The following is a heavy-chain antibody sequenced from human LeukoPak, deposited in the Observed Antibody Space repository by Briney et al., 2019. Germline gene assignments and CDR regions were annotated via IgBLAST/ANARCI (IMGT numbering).Heavy chain of an antibody. CDR1: GFTFSSYA. CDR3: AREAGHTMITFDLRDGGYFDY. D-gene: IGHD3-16*01. J-gene: IGHJ4*02. Sequence: HPGGSLRLSCAASGFTFSSYAMSWVRQAPGKGLEWVSAISGSGGSTYYADSVKGRFTISRDNSKNTLYLQMNSLRAEDTAVYYCAREAGHTMITFDLRDGGYFDYWGQGTLVTVSS. V-gene: IGHV3-23*01. CDR2: ISGSGGST.